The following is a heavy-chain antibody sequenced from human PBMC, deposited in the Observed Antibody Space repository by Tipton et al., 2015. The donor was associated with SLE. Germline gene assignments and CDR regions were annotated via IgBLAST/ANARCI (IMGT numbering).Heavy chain of an antibody. V-gene: IGHV4-59*01. CDR2: IYYSGST. D-gene: IGHD2-15*01. Sequence: TLSLTCTVSGGSISSYYWSWIRQPPGKGLEWIGYIYYSGSTNYNPSLKSRVTISVDTSKNQFSLKLSSVTAADTAVYYCARADQRTPYYFDYWGQGTLVTVSS. J-gene: IGHJ4*02. CDR3: ARADQRTPYYFDY. CDR1: GGSISSYY.